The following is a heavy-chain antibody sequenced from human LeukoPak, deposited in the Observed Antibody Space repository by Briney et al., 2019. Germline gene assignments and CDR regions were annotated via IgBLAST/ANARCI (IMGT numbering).Heavy chain of an antibody. D-gene: IGHD6-13*01. V-gene: IGHV3-20*04. CDR2: INWNGGST. J-gene: IGHJ6*03. CDR3: AKDRGQQLVPYYYMDV. Sequence: GGSLRLSCAASGFTFDDYGMSWVRQAPGKGLEWVSGINWNGGSTGYADSVKGRFTISRDNAKNSLYLQMNSLRAEDTALYYCAKDRGQQLVPYYYMDVWGKGTTVTVSS. CDR1: GFTFDDYG.